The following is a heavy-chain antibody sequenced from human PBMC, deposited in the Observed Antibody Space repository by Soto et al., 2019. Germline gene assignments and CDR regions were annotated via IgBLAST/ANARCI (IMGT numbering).Heavy chain of an antibody. Sequence: GGSLRLSCAASGFTFSSYAMHWVRQAPGKGLEWVAVIPYDGSNKYYADSVKGRFTISRDNSKNTLYLQMNSLRAEDTAVYYCARDPYCGGDCYSWYFDLWGRGTLVTVSS. CDR3: ARDPYCGGDCYSWYFDL. CDR1: GFTFSSYA. V-gene: IGHV3-30-3*01. CDR2: IPYDGSNK. D-gene: IGHD2-21*02. J-gene: IGHJ2*01.